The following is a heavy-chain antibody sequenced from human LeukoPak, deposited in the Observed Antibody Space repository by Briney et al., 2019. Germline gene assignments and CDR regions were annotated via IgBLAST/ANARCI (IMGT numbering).Heavy chain of an antibody. D-gene: IGHD1-26*01. CDR3: ARNLVGATHFDY. CDR2: INPSGGST. Sequence: GASVKVSCKASGYTFTSYYMHWVRQAPGQGLEWMGIINPSGGSTSYAQKFQGRVTMTRDMSTSTVYMELSSLRSEDTAVYYCARNLVGATHFDYWGQGTLVTVSS. CDR1: GYTFTSYY. J-gene: IGHJ4*02. V-gene: IGHV1-46*01.